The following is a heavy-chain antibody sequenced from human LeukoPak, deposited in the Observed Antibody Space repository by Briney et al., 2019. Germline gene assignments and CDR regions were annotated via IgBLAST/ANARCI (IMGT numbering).Heavy chain of an antibody. CDR2: INHSGST. J-gene: IGHJ4*02. CDR1: GFTFSDHY. Sequence: GSLRLSCAVSGFTFSDHYMDWVRQAPGKGLEWIGEINHSGSTNYNPSLKSRVTISVDTSKNQFSLKLSSVTAADTAVYYCAREGGYSSSWSYFDYWGQGTLVTVSS. V-gene: IGHV4-34*01. CDR3: AREGGYSSSWSYFDY. D-gene: IGHD6-13*01.